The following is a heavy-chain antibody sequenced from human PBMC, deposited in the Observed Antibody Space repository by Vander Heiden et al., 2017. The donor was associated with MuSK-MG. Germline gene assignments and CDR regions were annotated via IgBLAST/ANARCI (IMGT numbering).Heavy chain of an antibody. J-gene: IGHJ3*02. CDR2: IRYDGSNK. Sequence: FSSYGMHWVRQAPGKGLEWVAFIRYDGSNKYYADSVKGRFTCARDNSKNTVYLQMNSLRAEDTAVYYCAKDREAYYDSSTYPILDAVDIWGQGTMVTVSS. V-gene: IGHV3-30*02. CDR3: AKDREAYYDSSTYPILDAVDI. D-gene: IGHD3-22*01. CDR1: FSSYG.